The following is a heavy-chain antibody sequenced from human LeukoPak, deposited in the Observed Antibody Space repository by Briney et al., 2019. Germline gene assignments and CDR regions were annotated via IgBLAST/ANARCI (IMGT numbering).Heavy chain of an antibody. CDR2: IIPIFGTA. CDR1: GYTLTELS. D-gene: IGHD2-15*01. V-gene: IGHV1-69*13. CDR3: ATEGYCSGGSCYSSEGWFDP. J-gene: IGHJ5*02. Sequence: GASVKVSCKVSGYTLTELSMHWVRQAPGQGLEWMGGIIPIFGTANYAQKFQGRVTITADESTSTAYMELSSLRSEDTAVYYCATEGYCSGGSCYSSEGWFDPWGQGTLVTVSS.